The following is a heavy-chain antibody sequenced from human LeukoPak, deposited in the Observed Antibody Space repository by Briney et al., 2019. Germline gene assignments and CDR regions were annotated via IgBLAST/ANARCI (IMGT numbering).Heavy chain of an antibody. V-gene: IGHV3-30*18. D-gene: IGHD3-10*01. Sequence: RAGGSLRLSCAASGFTFSSYGMSWVRQAPGKGLEWVAVISYDGSNKYYADSVKGRFTISRDNSKNTLYLQMNSLRAEDTAVYYCAKDHRPYYYGSGSYGEGIEKPDYWGQGTLVTVSS. CDR3: AKDHRPYYYGSGSYGEGIEKPDY. CDR2: ISYDGSNK. CDR1: GFTFSSYG. J-gene: IGHJ4*02.